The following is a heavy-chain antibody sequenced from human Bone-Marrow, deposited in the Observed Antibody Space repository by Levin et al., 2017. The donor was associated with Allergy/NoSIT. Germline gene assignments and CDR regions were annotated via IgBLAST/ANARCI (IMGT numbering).Heavy chain of an antibody. CDR2: ISGSGVST. D-gene: IGHD3-10*01. CDR3: AKIRPTFGSGSYYFDYYYGMDV. Sequence: GESLKISCAASGFTFSDYPMTWVRQAPGKGLEWVSAISGSGVSTYYADSVKGRFTISRDNSKNTLYLQMNSLRAEDTAVYYCAKIRPTFGSGSYYFDYYYGMDVWGQGTTVTVSS. J-gene: IGHJ6*02. V-gene: IGHV3-23*01. CDR1: GFTFSDYP.